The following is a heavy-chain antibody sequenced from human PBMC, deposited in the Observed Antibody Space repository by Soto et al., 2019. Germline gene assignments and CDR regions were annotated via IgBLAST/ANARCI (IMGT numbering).Heavy chain of an antibody. CDR1: GYTFTGYY. J-gene: IGHJ6*02. CDR3: ARDHRYGGNDYYYYGMDV. D-gene: IGHD4-17*01. CDR2: INPNSGGT. V-gene: IGHV1-2*04. Sequence: ASVKVSCKASGYTFTGYYMHWVRQAPGQGLEWMGWINPNSGGTNYAQKFQGWVTMTRDTSISTDYMELSRLRSDDTAVYYFARDHRYGGNDYYYYGMDVWGQGTTVTVSS.